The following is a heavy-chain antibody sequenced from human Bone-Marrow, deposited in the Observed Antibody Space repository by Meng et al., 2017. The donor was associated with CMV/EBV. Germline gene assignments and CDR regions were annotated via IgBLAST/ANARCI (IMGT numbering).Heavy chain of an antibody. CDR3: VKSRNSGDSCPGAY. CDR2: IIANGDIT. CDR1: GFTLLSYA. Sequence: LFESGWCLGWLGGSLILACGLLGFTLLSYANTWVRQAPVKGLEWGSTIIANGDITYYAHSVRGRFTISRDNSKHALYLQMDTLRAQDTAVYYCVKSRNSGDSCPGAYWGQGILVTVSS. J-gene: IGHJ4*02. D-gene: IGHD4-17*01. V-gene: IGHV3-23*01.